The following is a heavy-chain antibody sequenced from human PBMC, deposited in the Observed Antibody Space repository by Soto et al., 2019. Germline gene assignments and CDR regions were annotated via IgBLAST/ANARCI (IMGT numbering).Heavy chain of an antibody. D-gene: IGHD2-15*01. CDR2: IKQDGSEK. Sequence: PGGSLRLSCAASGIIFNGFGMHWVRQAPGKGLEWVANIKQDGSEKYYVDSVKGRFTISRDNAKNSLYLQMNSLRAEDTAVYYCARDIFDIDGFVEVVAATRVKDYWGQGTLVTVSS. CDR1: GIIFNGFG. J-gene: IGHJ4*02. CDR3: ARDIFDIDGFVEVVAATRVKDY. V-gene: IGHV3-7*01.